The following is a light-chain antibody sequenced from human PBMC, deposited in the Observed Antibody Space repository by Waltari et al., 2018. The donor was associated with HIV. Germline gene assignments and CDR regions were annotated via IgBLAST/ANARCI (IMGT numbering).Light chain of an antibody. CDR3: QQYAVSPRT. V-gene: IGKV3-20*01. CDR1: QSVDTSY. J-gene: IGKJ1*01. Sequence: IVLTQSPGTLSLSPGDGATLSCRATQSVDTSYLTWYQQRPGQAPRLLIYATSSRATGIPDRFSGSGSGTDFTLTISGLEPEDVAVYYCQQYAVSPRTFGPGTKV. CDR2: ATS.